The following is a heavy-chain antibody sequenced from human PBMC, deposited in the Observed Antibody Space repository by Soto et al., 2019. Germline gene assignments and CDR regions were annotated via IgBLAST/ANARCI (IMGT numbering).Heavy chain of an antibody. Sequence: QVQLQESGPGLMKPSGTLSLTCAVSGGSITSNWWSWVRQPPGTGLEGIAEIFHTGSADYNPSLMGRLTISMDKSRNHLSLNLNSVTAADTAVYYCARHIAVSGTRGFDHWGQGTLVTVSS. D-gene: IGHD2-21*01. V-gene: IGHV4-4*02. CDR3: ARHIAVSGTRGFDH. CDR2: IFHTGSA. CDR1: GGSITSNW. J-gene: IGHJ4*02.